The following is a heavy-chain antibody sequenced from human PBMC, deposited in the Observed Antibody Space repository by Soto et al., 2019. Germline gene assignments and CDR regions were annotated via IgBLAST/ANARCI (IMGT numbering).Heavy chain of an antibody. D-gene: IGHD3-22*01. Sequence: QVQLQESGPGLVKPSQTLSLTCTVSGGSISSDDYYWTWIRQPPGKGLQWIGYIFYSGDDYYNPSLKSRVTMSVETSENQFSLRLSSVTAADTAVYSCARLDNSGYYANHNRCYFDSWGQGTLVTVSS. V-gene: IGHV4-30-4*08. J-gene: IGHJ4*02. CDR3: ARLDNSGYYANHNRCYFDS. CDR2: IFYSGDD. CDR1: GGSISSDDYY.